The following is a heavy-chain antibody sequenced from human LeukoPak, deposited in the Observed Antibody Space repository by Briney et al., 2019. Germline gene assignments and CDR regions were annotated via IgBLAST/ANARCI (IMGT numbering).Heavy chain of an antibody. CDR2: IYYSGST. J-gene: IGHJ6*02. CDR1: GGSISSYY. CDR3: ARVRGETYYDILTGYYFGRYYYGMDV. D-gene: IGHD3-9*01. Sequence: PSETLSLTCTVSGGSISSYYWSWIRQPPGKGLEWIGYIYYSGSTNYNPSLKSRVTISVDTSKNQFSLKLSSATAADTAVYYCARVRGETYYDILTGYYFGRYYYGMDVWGQGTTVTVSS. V-gene: IGHV4-59*01.